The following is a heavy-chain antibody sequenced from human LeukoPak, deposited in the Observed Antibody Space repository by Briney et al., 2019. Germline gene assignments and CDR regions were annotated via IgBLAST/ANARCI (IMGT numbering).Heavy chain of an antibody. J-gene: IGHJ4*02. V-gene: IGHV3-9*01. D-gene: IGHD3-22*01. Sequence: PGASLRLSCAASGFTFDDYAMHWVRQAPGKGLEWVSGISWNSGSIGYADSVKGRFTISRDNAKNSLYLQMNSLRAEDTALYYCAKGEAYYDSSGYYPFDYWGQGTLVTVSS. CDR2: ISWNSGSI. CDR1: GFTFDDYA. CDR3: AKGEAYYDSSGYYPFDY.